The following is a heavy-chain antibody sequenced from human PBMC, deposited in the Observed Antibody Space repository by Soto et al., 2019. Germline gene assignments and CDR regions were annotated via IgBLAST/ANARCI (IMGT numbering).Heavy chain of an antibody. CDR2: INGDGSGT. J-gene: IGHJ6*02. Sequence: PGGSLRLSCVVSGFNLRSYWMNWVRQAPGKGLVWVSRINGDGSGTSYADSVKGRFTISKDIAKNTLYLQMNSLRGEDTAVYYCAYRAHPPYYYYGMDVWGQGTTVTVSS. V-gene: IGHV3-74*01. CDR3: AYRAHPPYYYYGMDV. D-gene: IGHD1-26*01. CDR1: GFNLRSYW.